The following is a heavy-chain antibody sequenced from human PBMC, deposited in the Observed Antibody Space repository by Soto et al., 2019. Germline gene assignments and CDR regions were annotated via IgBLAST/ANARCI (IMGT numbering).Heavy chain of an antibody. J-gene: IGHJ4*02. CDR3: AKDSYSALTIFSATLDY. V-gene: IGHV3-23*01. Sequence: GGSLRLSCAASGFTFSDYAMSWVRQAPGKGLEWVSGIRDTGGSTDYADSVKGRFTISRDNSKNTLYLQLNNLRAEDTAVYYCAKDSYSALTIFSATLDYWGQGALVTVSS. CDR1: GFTFSDYA. CDR2: IRDTGGST. D-gene: IGHD3-9*01.